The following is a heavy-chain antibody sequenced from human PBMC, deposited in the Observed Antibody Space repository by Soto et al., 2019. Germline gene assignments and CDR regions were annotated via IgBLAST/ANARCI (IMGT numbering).Heavy chain of an antibody. D-gene: IGHD6-6*01. J-gene: IGHJ6*02. CDR2: IIPIVGTG. Sequence: QVQLVQSGAEVRKPGSSVTVSCKASGGTFSNYAISWVRQAPGQGLEWMGGIIPIVGTGSYAQKFQGRVTITADEPTTTAYMEPSSLRFEATAVYYCARVVILVPTASTHYYYHMDVWGPGTTVTVSS. CDR1: GGTFSNYA. CDR3: ARVVILVPTASTHYYYHMDV. V-gene: IGHV1-69*01.